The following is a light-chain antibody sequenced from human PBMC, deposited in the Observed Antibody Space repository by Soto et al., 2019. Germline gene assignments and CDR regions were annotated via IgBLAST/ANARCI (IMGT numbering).Light chain of an antibody. CDR2: AAS. Sequence: EIVLTQSPATLSLSPVERATLSCRASQSVSSYLAWYQQKPGQAPRLVIYAASTRATGIPDRFSGSVSGTEFTLTISSLEPEDFAVYYCQQYGSNWPRTFGQGTKVDIK. CDR3: QQYGSNWPRT. J-gene: IGKJ1*01. CDR1: QSVSSY. V-gene: IGKV3-11*01.